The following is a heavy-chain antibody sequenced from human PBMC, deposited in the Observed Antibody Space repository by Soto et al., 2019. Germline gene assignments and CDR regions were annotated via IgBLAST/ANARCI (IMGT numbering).Heavy chain of an antibody. V-gene: IGHV4-31*03. J-gene: IGHJ4*02. CDR2: SYFSGNT. D-gene: IGHD3-22*01. CDR3: ARDPQFTDGSGYSVSSGNFDY. CDR1: GGSISSGGYY. Sequence: SETLSLTCTVSGGSISSGGYYWNWIRQHPGKGLEWIGYSYFSGNTYYNPSLKSRVTISVDTSKNQFSLRLSSVTAADTVVYCCARDPQFTDGSGYSVSSGNFDYWGQGILVTVPQ.